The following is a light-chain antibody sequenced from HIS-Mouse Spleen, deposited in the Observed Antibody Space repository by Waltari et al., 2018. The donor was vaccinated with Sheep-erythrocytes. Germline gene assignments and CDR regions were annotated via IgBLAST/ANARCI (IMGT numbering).Light chain of an antibody. J-gene: IGLJ1*01. CDR3: CSYAGSYNHV. Sequence: QPALTQPPSPSASPGQSVTISCTGTTSHVGGYNNASRYQQHPGKAPKLMIYEVSKRPSGVPDRFSGSKSGNTASLTVSGLQAEDEADYYCCSYAGSYNHVFATGTKVTVL. CDR2: EVS. V-gene: IGLV2-8*01. CDR1: TSHVGGYNN.